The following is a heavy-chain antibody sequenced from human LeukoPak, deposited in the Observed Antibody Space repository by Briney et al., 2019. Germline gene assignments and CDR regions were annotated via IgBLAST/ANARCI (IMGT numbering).Heavy chain of an antibody. V-gene: IGHV1-18*01. CDR1: GYTFISYG. CDR2: LSAYNCNT. Sequence: ASVKVSCKASGYTFISYGISRVRQAPGQGLEWMGWLSAYNCNTNYAQKLQGRVTMTTDTSTSTAYMELRSLRSADTAVYYCARDFHGDFDYWGQGTLVTVSS. J-gene: IGHJ4*02. CDR3: ARDFHGDFDY. D-gene: IGHD4-17*01.